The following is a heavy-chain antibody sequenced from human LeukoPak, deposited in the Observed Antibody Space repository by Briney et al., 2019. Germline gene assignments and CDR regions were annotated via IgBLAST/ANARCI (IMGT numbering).Heavy chain of an antibody. V-gene: IGHV6-1*01. CDR2: TYYRSKWKN. D-gene: IGHD2-2*01. CDR1: GDSVSSNIAA. CDR3: ARVAYAVGVV. Sequence: SQTLSLTSALSGDSVSSNIAAWSWDRQSPSRGLEWLGRTYYRSKWKNDYAESVKSRINISPDTSKNQFSLQLNSVTPVDTAVYYCARVAYAVGVVWGQGTPVTVSS. J-gene: IGHJ4*02.